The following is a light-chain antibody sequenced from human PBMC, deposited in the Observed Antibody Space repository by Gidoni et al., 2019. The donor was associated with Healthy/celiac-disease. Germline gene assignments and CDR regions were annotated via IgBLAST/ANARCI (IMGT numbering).Light chain of an antibody. CDR2: GAS. Sequence: DIVMTQSPDSLSVSLGERDTINCMSSQSVLYSSNNKNYLAWYQQKPGQPPKLLIYGASTRESGVPDRFSGSGSGTDFTLTISSLQAEDGAVYYCQQYYSTPRTFXQXTKVXIK. CDR3: QQYYSTPRT. V-gene: IGKV4-1*01. J-gene: IGKJ1*01. CDR1: QSVLYSSNNKNY.